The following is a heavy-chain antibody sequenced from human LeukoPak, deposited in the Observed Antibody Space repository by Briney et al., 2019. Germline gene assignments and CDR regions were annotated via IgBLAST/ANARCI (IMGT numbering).Heavy chain of an antibody. CDR3: ALLSGVIPAIDAFDI. CDR1: GYTFTSYD. Sequence: GASVKVSCKSSGYTFTSYDINWVRQATGQGLEGMGWMNPNSGNTGYAQKFQGRVTITRNTSISTAYMELSSLRSEDTAVYYCALLSGVIPAIDAFDIWGQGTMVTVSS. V-gene: IGHV1-8*03. D-gene: IGHD3-16*02. CDR2: MNPNSGNT. J-gene: IGHJ3*02.